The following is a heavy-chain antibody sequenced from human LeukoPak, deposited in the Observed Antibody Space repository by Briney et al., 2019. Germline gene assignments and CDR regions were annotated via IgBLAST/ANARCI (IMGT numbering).Heavy chain of an antibody. CDR2: ISSSGFTL. V-gene: IGHV3-48*01. CDR1: GFTCSDYS. J-gene: IGHJ5*02. Sequence: GGSLRLSCVASGFTCSDYSMNWVRQAPGKGLEWVSYISSSGFTLNYADSVKGRFTISRDNAKNSLYLQMNSLRAEDTAVYYCARAGSSSSWDNWFDPWGQGTLVTVSS. D-gene: IGHD6-6*01. CDR3: ARAGSSSSWDNWFDP.